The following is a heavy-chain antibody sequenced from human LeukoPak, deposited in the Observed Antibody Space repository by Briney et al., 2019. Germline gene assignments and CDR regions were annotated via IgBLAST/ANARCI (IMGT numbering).Heavy chain of an antibody. CDR3: ARGRRGQQLVRGFDY. Sequence: NPSETLSLTCAVYGGSFSGYYWSWIRQPPGKGLEWIGEINHSGSTNYNPSLKSRVTISVDTSKNQFSLKLSSVTAAHTAVYYCARGRRGQQLVRGFDYWGQGTLVTVSS. J-gene: IGHJ4*02. V-gene: IGHV4-34*01. D-gene: IGHD6-13*01. CDR1: GGSFSGYY. CDR2: INHSGST.